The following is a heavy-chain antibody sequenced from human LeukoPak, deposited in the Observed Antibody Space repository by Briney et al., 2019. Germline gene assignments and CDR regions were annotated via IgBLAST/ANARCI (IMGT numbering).Heavy chain of an antibody. D-gene: IGHD3-16*01. V-gene: IGHV1-18*01. CDR2: ISAYNGNT. CDR3: ARDYDLFYFDY. Sequence: GAAVKVSCKASGYTFTNYGISWVRQAPGQGREWMGWISAYNGNTNYAQKLQGRVTMTTDTSTSTAYMELRSLRSDDTAVYYCARDYDLFYFDYWGQGTLVTVSS. CDR1: GYTFTNYG. J-gene: IGHJ4*02.